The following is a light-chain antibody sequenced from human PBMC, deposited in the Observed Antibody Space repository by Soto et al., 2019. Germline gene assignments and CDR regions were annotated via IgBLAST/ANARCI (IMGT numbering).Light chain of an antibody. CDR2: DAS. CDR3: EQYGSSPRT. CDR1: RSVSSH. J-gene: IGKJ1*01. V-gene: IGKV3-15*01. Sequence: GMTQSPATLSVTPGEGATVSCRASRSVSSHLAWYQHKPGQAPRLLFYDASTRATGIPARFSGSGSGTDFTLTISRLEPEDFAVYYCEQYGSSPRTFAQGTNVDI.